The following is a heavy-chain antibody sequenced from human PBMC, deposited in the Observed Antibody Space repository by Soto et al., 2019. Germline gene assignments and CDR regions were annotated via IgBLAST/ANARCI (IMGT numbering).Heavy chain of an antibody. V-gene: IGHV1-3*01. J-gene: IGHJ5*02. D-gene: IGHD3-22*01. CDR1: GYTFTNYA. CDR3: ASSVIVANGSLKWFEP. Sequence: VPLVQSGAEVKKPGASVKVSCNASGYTFTNYAMHWVRQAPGQSLEWMGWINGGNGDTKYSQKFQERITITRDTSASTAYMELSSLRSEDLAVYYCASSVIVANGSLKWFEPGGQGTLVTVSS. CDR2: INGGNGDT.